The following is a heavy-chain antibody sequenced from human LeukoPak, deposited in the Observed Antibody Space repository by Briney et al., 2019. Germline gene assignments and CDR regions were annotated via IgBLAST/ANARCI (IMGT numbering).Heavy chain of an antibody. V-gene: IGHV1-69*13. Sequence: SVKVSCKASGGTFSSYAISWVRQAPGEGLEWMGRIIPIFGTANYAQKFQGRVTITSDESTSTAYMELSSLRSEDTAVYYCARGRYYDSSGPFDYWGQGTLVTVSS. CDR3: ARGRYYDSSGPFDY. D-gene: IGHD3-22*01. CDR1: GGTFSSYA. CDR2: IIPIFGTA. J-gene: IGHJ4*02.